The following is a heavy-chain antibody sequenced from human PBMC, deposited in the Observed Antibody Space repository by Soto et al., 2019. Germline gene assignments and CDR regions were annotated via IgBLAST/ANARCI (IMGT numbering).Heavy chain of an antibody. CDR2: TYYSGST. Sequence: KPAETLCLTCTVSVGSISSYYWSWIRQPPGKGLDWIGYTYYSGSTNYNPSLKSRVTMSVDTSKNQFSLKLNSVTAADTAVYYCARTYCSGANCYQGGNWFDPWGQGTKVTVSS. D-gene: IGHD2-15*01. CDR1: VGSISSYY. CDR3: ARTYCSGANCYQGGNWFDP. V-gene: IGHV4-59*01. J-gene: IGHJ5*02.